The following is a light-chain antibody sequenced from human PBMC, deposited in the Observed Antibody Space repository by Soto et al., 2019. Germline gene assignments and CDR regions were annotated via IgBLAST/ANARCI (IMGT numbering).Light chain of an antibody. CDR1: QTINNW. CDR3: QQSKSFPLT. V-gene: IGKV1-5*03. CDR2: KAS. Sequence: DIQMTQSPSTLSASVGDRVTITCRASQTINNWLAWYQQKPGTAPKLLISKASNLESVVPSRFSGRGSGTDFTLTITSLQPDDFSTYYCQQSKSFPLTFGGGTKVEIK. J-gene: IGKJ4*01.